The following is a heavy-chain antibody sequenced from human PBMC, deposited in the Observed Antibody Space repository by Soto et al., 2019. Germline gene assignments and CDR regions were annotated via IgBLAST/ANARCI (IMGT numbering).Heavy chain of an antibody. V-gene: IGHV3-30*18. CDR2: ISDDGSNK. CDR3: AKVQDRRTKYYDSSLPRY. J-gene: IGHJ4*02. Sequence: QVQLVESGGVVVQPGRSLRLSCVASGFTFSSYGMHWVRQAPGKWREWVAVISDDGSNKYYADSVKGRFTISRDNSKNTLYLQMNSLRSEDTAVYYCAKVQDRRTKYYDSSLPRYWGQGTLVTVSS. CDR1: GFTFSSYG. D-gene: IGHD3-22*01.